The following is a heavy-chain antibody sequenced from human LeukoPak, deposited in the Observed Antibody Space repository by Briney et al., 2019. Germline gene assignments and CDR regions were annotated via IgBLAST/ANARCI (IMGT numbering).Heavy chain of an antibody. Sequence: VKVSCKASGYTFTSYGISWVRQAPGQGLEWMGWISAYNGNTNYAQKLQGRVTMTTDTSTSTAYMELRSLRSDDTAVYYCARTQYYYDSSGLLGGFDYWGQGTLVTVSS. J-gene: IGHJ4*02. CDR1: GYTFTSYG. D-gene: IGHD3-22*01. CDR2: ISAYNGNT. CDR3: ARTQYYYDSSGLLGGFDY. V-gene: IGHV1-18*01.